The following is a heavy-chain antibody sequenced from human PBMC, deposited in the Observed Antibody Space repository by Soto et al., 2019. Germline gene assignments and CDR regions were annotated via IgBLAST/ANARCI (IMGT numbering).Heavy chain of an antibody. D-gene: IGHD2-2*01. V-gene: IGHV1-69*01. CDR1: GGTFSSYA. CDR3: AIGCSSTSCYPAGGYYYGMDV. Sequence: QVQLVQSGAEVKKPGSSVKVSCKASGGTFSSYAISWVRQAPGQGLEWMGGIIPIFGTANYAQKFQGRVTITADESTSTAYMELSSLRSEDTAVYYCAIGCSSTSCYPAGGYYYGMDVWGQGTTVTVSS. J-gene: IGHJ6*02. CDR2: IIPIFGTA.